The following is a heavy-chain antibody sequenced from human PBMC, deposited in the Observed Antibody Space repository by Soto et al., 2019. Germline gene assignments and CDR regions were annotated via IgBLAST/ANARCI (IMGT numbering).Heavy chain of an antibody. D-gene: IGHD5-12*01. J-gene: IGHJ6*02. CDR2: ISSSSSYT. Sequence: GGSLRLSCAASGFTFSDYYMSWIRQAPGKGLEWVSYISSSSSYTSYADSVKGRFTISRDNAKNTLYLQMNSLRAEDTAVYYCARGRRGIVATINYYYYYGMDVWGQGT. CDR1: GFTFSDYY. CDR3: ARGRRGIVATINYYYYYGMDV. V-gene: IGHV3-11*06.